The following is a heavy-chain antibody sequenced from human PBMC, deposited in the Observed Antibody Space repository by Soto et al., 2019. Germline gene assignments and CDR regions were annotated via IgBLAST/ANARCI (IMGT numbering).Heavy chain of an antibody. V-gene: IGHV3-7*03. CDR1: GFSFGSYW. CDR3: ERDVGPVTIFGEALSGYSAF. J-gene: IGHJ4*02. CDR2: IKDDGSER. Sequence: PGGSLRLSCAVSGFSFGSYWMSWVRQAPGKGLEWLASIKDDGSERYYLDSVKGRFTISRDNAKDSLSLQMNSLRGEDTAFYYCERDVGPVTIFGEALSGYSAFWGKGTLVTVSS. D-gene: IGHD3-3*01.